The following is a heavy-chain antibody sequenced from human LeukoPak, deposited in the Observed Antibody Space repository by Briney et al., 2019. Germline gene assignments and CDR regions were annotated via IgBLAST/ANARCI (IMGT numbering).Heavy chain of an antibody. J-gene: IGHJ4*02. CDR2: ISAGTGAT. CDR1: EYTFTNYA. V-gene: IGHV1-3*01. Sequence: EASVKVSCKASEYTFTNYAIHWVRQAPGQRLEWMGWISAGTGATKYSQNFQGRVTITRDTSASTVYMELSSLRSEDTAVYYCARDIGIVGATDYWGQGTLVTVSS. CDR3: ARDIGIVGATDY. D-gene: IGHD1-26*01.